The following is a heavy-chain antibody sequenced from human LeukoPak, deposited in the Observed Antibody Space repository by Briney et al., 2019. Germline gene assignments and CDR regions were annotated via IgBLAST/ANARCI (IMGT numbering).Heavy chain of an antibody. J-gene: IGHJ4*02. V-gene: IGHV1-18*01. CDR1: GYTFTSYG. D-gene: IGHD4-17*01. CDR2: ISAYNGNT. Sequence: ASVKVSCKASGYTFTSYGISWVRQAPGQGLEWMGWISAYNGNTNYAQKLQGRVTMTTDTSTSTAYMELSSLRSEDTAVYYCARGLSGDYETPYYVYWGQGTLVTVSS. CDR3: ARGLSGDYETPYYVY.